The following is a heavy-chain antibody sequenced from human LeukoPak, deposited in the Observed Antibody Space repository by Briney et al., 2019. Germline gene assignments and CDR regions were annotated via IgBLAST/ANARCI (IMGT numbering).Heavy chain of an antibody. V-gene: IGHV4-38-2*02. Sequence: PSETLSLTCAVSGYSISSGYYWGWIRQPPGKGLEWIGSIYHSGSTYYNPSLKSRVSMSIDTSKNQFSLNLSSVTAADTAVYYCARDYFRKGNAFDIWGQGTVVTVSS. CDR3: ARDYFRKGNAFDI. D-gene: IGHD2/OR15-2a*01. J-gene: IGHJ3*02. CDR1: GYSISSGYY. CDR2: IYHSGST.